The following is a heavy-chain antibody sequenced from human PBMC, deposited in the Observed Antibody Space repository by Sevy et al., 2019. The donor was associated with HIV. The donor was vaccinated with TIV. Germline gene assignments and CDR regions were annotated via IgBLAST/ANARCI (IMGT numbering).Heavy chain of an antibody. Sequence: ASVKVSCKASGYTFTGYYMHWVRQAPGQGLEWMGWINPNSGGTNYAQKFQGRVTMTRDTSISTAYMELSRLRSDDTAVYYCARGRGYGSGSYFDYYYYYGMDVWGQGTTVTVSS. D-gene: IGHD3-10*01. CDR1: GYTFTGYY. CDR2: INPNSGGT. J-gene: IGHJ6*02. V-gene: IGHV1-2*02. CDR3: ARGRGYGSGSYFDYYYYYGMDV.